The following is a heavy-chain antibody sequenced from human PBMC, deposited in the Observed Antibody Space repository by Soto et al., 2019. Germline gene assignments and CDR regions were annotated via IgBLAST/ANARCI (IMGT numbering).Heavy chain of an antibody. CDR1: GDSFNDYP. J-gene: IGHJ4*02. D-gene: IGHD6-13*01. CDR3: ASSYGVSWYGDF. Sequence: QVQLVQSGAEVRKPGSSVKVSCHSSGDSFNDYPVTWVRQAPGQGLEWMGGTIPVSGTTNYAQEFQGRVTNTADVSTSTVYKEVSCVKYEDTALYYWASSYGVSWYGDFWGQGTLVTVSS. CDR2: TIPVSGTT. V-gene: IGHV1-69*01.